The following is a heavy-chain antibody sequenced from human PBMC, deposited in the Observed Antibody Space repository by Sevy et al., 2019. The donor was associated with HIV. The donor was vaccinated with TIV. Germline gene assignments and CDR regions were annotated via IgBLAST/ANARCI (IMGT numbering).Heavy chain of an antibody. CDR2: VSYDGSKK. V-gene: IGHV3-30-3*01. CDR3: VRGGDTSSWYRSFDY. J-gene: IGHJ4*02. Sequence: GESLKISCAASGFSFSNFAIHWVRQAPGKGLEWVAVVSYDGSKKDYADSVKGRFTISRDNSRNTLYLQMDSLRTEDTAFYYCVRGGDTSSWYRSFDYWGQGVLVTVSS. CDR1: GFSFSNFA. D-gene: IGHD6-13*01.